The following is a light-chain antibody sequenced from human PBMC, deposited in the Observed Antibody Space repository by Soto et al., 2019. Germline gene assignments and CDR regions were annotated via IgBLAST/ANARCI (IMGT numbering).Light chain of an antibody. CDR3: SSYTSSSTRV. Sequence: QSALTQPASVSGSPGQSITISCTGTSSDVGAYDYVSWYQQHPDKAPKLMIYEVSKRPSGVSNRFSGSKSVNTATLTISGLQAEYEADYYCSSYTSSSTRVFGTGTKVTVL. J-gene: IGLJ1*01. CDR1: SSDVGAYDY. V-gene: IGLV2-14*03. CDR2: EVS.